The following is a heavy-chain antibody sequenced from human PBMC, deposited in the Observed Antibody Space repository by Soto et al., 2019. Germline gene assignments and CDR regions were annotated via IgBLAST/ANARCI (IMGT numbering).Heavy chain of an antibody. CDR2: INPSGGST. J-gene: IGHJ6*02. CDR1: GYTFTSYY. CDR3: ARDLDIVVVVAATDYYYYGMDV. D-gene: IGHD2-15*01. V-gene: IGHV1-46*01. Sequence: GASVKVSCKASGYTFTSYYMHWVRQAPGQGLEWMGIINPSGGSTSYAQKFQGRVTMTRDTSTSTVYMELSSLRSEDAAVYYCARDLDIVVVVAATDYYYYGMDVWGQGTTDTVSS.